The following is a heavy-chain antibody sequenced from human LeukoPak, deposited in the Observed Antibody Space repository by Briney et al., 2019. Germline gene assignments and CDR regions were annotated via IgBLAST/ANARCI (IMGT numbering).Heavy chain of an antibody. CDR2: IYHSGST. CDR1: GGSISPYY. Sequence: SETLSLTCTVSGGSISPYYWSWIRQPPGKGLECIGYIYHSGSTNYNPSLKSRLTISVDTSKNQFSLKLSSVTAADTAVYYCARVTLGFGAGFDYWGQGTLVTVSS. J-gene: IGHJ4*02. D-gene: IGHD3-10*01. CDR3: ARVTLGFGAGFDY. V-gene: IGHV4-59*01.